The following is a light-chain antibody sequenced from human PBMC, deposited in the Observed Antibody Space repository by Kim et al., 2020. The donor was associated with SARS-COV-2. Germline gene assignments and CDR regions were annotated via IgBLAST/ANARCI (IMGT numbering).Light chain of an antibody. J-gene: IGKJ4*01. V-gene: IGKV3-15*01. CDR2: GAS. CDR3: QQYSHWPLT. Sequence: EIVMTQSPATLSVSPGERATLSCRASQSVSSNLAWYQQKPGQAPRLLIYGASTRATGIPGRFNGSGSGTEFTLTISSLQSEDFAVYYCQQYSHWPLTFGGGTKLEI. CDR1: QSVSSN.